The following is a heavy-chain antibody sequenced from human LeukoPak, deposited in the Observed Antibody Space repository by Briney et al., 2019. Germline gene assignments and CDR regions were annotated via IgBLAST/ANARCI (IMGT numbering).Heavy chain of an antibody. CDR3: ARDFAAQWTYIFDY. D-gene: IGHD6-19*01. CDR2: INPNSGGT. CDR1: GYTFTGYY. Sequence: ASVKVSCKASGYTFTGYYMHWVRQAPGQGLEWMGWINPNSGGTNYAQKFQGRVTMTRDTSINTAYMELSRLRSDDTAVYYCARDFAAQWTYIFDYWGQGTLVTVSS. J-gene: IGHJ4*02. V-gene: IGHV1-2*02.